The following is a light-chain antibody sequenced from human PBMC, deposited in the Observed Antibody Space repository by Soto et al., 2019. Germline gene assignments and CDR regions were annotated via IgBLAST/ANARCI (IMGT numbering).Light chain of an antibody. V-gene: IGKV3-11*01. CDR1: QSVRTY. CDR3: QQRRNWPYT. J-gene: IGKJ2*01. Sequence: ENVLTQSPATLSLSPGERATLSCRASQSVRTYLAWYQQKPGQAPRLLIYDASNRATGIPARFSGSGSGTDFTLTISSLEPEDFAVYYCQQRRNWPYTFGRGTKLEI. CDR2: DAS.